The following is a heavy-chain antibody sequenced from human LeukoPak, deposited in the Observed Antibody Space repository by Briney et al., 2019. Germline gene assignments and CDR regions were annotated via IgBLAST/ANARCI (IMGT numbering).Heavy chain of an antibody. CDR2: IGYDGSNK. V-gene: IGHV3-33*01. J-gene: IGHJ3*01. CDR1: GFTSSDYA. Sequence: GGSLRLSCAASGFTSSDYAMHWVRQAPGKGLEWVAVIGYDGSNKYDADSVKGRFTISRDNSKNMMYLQMNSLRAEDTAVYYCARDRFMVRGVMVGTFDLWGQGTMVTVSS. CDR3: ARDRFMVRGVMVGTFDL. D-gene: IGHD3-10*01.